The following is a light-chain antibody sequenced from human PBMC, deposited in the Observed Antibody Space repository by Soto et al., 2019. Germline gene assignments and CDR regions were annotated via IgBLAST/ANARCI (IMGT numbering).Light chain of an antibody. J-gene: IGKJ4*01. CDR2: GAS. Sequence: EIVLTQSPGTLSLSPGERATLSCRASESFARTYLAWYQQKPGRAPRLLIHGASSRATGIPDRFSGSNSGTDFTLTISRLEPEDSAVYYCQQYGASPLTFGGGTKVEIK. CDR1: ESFARTY. CDR3: QQYGASPLT. V-gene: IGKV3-20*01.